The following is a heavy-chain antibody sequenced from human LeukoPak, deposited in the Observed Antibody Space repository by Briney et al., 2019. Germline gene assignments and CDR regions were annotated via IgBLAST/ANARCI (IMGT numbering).Heavy chain of an antibody. D-gene: IGHD5-12*01. CDR1: GYTLTSYD. V-gene: IGHV1-8*01. J-gene: IGHJ4*02. Sequence: GASVKVSCKASGYTLTSYDINWVRQATGQGLEWMGWMNPNSGNTGYAQKFQGRVTMTRNTSISTAYMELSSLRSGDTAVYYRARTFGIVATTDFDYWGQGTLVTVSS. CDR2: MNPNSGNT. CDR3: ARTFGIVATTDFDY.